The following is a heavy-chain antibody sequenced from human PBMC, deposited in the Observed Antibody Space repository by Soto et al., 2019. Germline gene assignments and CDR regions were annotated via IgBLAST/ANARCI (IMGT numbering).Heavy chain of an antibody. CDR1: GGTFSSYT. V-gene: IGHV1-69*02. J-gene: IGHJ4*02. D-gene: IGHD6-19*01. CDR2: IIPILGIA. CDR3: ARGPPNSSGWYGIDY. Sequence: ASVKVSCKASGGTFSSYTISWVRQAPGQGLEWMGRIIPILGIANYAQKFQGRVTITADKSTSTAYMELSSLRSEDTAVYYCARGPPNSSGWYGIDYWGQGTLVTVSS.